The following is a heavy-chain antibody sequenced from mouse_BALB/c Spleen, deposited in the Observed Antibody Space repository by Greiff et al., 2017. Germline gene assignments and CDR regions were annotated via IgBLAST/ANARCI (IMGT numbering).Heavy chain of an antibody. CDR2: ISSGSSTI. CDR1: GFTFSSFG. Sequence: EVKLMESGGGLVQPGGSRKLSCAASGFTFSSFGMHWVRQAPEKGLEWVAYISSGSSTIYYADTVKGRFTISRDNPKNTLFLQMTSLRSEDTAMYYCARDLRLYYYAMDYWGQGTSVTVSS. CDR3: ARDLRLYYYAMDY. D-gene: IGHD1-2*01. J-gene: IGHJ4*01. V-gene: IGHV5-17*02.